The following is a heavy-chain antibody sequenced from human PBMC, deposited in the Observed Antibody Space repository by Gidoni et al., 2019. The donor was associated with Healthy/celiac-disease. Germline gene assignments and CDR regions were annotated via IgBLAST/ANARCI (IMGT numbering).Heavy chain of an antibody. V-gene: IGHV3-23*01. CDR1: GFTFISYA. D-gene: IGHD5-18*01. Sequence: EVQLLESGGGLVQPGGSLRLSCAASGFTFISYAMSWVRQAPGKGREWVSAISGSGGSTYDADSVKGRFTISRDNSKNTLYLQMNSLRAEDTAVYYCAKMIDTAMVRYYYYGMDVWGQGTTVTVSS. CDR2: ISGSGGST. J-gene: IGHJ6*02. CDR3: AKMIDTAMVRYYYYGMDV.